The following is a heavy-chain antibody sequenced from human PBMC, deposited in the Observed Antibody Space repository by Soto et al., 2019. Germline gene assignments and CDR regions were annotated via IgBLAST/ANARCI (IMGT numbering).Heavy chain of an antibody. V-gene: IGHV5-51*01. Sequence: PGESLKISCQGSGYIFTNYWIGWVRQMPGKGLEWMGIIYPGDSDTRYSPSFQGQVTISADKSISTAYLQWSSLKASDTAMYYCARPMNSATSTSSYKGLFCSSPSPYYFDYWGQGTLVTVSS. CDR1: GYIFTNYW. D-gene: IGHD2-2*02. CDR2: IYPGDSDT. CDR3: ARPMNSATSTSSYKGLFCSSPSPYYFDY. J-gene: IGHJ4*02.